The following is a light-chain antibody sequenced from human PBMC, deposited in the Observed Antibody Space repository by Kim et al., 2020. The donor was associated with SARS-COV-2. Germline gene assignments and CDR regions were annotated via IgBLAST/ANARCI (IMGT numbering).Light chain of an antibody. CDR2: DVN. V-gene: IGLV2-11*01. CDR1: SSDIGTFTY. CDR3: CSYAGRYIWK. J-gene: IGLJ2*01. Sequence: QSALTQPRSVSGSPGQSVTISCTGTSSDIGTFTYVSWYQQHPGTAPKLIIYDVNKRPSGVPDRFSGSKSGNTASLAISGPQADDEADYFCCSYAGRYIWKVGEGTQLTVL.